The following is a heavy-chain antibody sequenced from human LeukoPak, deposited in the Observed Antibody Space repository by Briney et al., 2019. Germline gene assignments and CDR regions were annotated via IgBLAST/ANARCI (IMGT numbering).Heavy chain of an antibody. CDR1: GGTFSSYA. CDR2: IIPIFGTA. D-gene: IGHD3-22*01. CDR3: ARADSNTYYYDSSGYQNFFQH. J-gene: IGHJ1*01. V-gene: IGHV1-69*06. Sequence: GASVKVSCKASGGTFSSYAISWVRQAPGQGLEWMGGIIPIFGTANYAQKFQGRVTITADKSTSTAYMELSSPRSEDTAVYYCARADSNTYYYDSSGYQNFFQHWGQGTLVTVSS.